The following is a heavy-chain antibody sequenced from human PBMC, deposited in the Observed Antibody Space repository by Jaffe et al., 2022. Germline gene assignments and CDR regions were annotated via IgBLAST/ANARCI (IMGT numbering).Heavy chain of an antibody. D-gene: IGHD3-9*01. CDR3: ARQWSYDILTGYYSTPYYFDY. J-gene: IGHJ4*02. CDR2: IYHSGST. Sequence: QVQLQESGPGLVKPSETLSLTCAVSGYSISSGYYWGWIRQPPGKGLEWIGSIYHSGSTYYNPSLKSRVTISVDTSKNQFSLKLSSVTAADTAVYYCARQWSYDILTGYYSTPYYFDYWGQGTLVTVSS. V-gene: IGHV4-38-2*01. CDR1: GYSISSGYY.